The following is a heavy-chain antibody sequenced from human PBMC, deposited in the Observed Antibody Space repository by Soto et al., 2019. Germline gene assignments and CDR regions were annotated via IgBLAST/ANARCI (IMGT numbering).Heavy chain of an antibody. CDR1: GFTFGTYT. Sequence: GGSLRLSCAASGFTFGTYTMNWVRQAPGKGLEWVSALGGGGDTHYAESVKGRFTISRDYSKNILLLQMNSLRDEDSAIYYCAKDRKHEYFDYWGQGTLVTVSS. J-gene: IGHJ4*02. CDR2: LGGGGDT. V-gene: IGHV3-23*01. CDR3: AKDRKHEYFDY.